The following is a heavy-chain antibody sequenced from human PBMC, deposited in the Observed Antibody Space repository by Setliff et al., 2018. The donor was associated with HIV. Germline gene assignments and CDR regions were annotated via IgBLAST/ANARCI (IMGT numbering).Heavy chain of an antibody. V-gene: IGHV1-69*06. D-gene: IGHD5-12*01. CDR2: IIPIFGTA. Sequence: GASVKVSCKASGHTSSSFAISWVRQAPGQGLEWMGRIIPIFGTANYAQKFQGRVTITADKSTSTAYMELSSLRSEDTAVYYCARGATITYYFDYWGQGTLVTVSS. J-gene: IGHJ4*02. CDR1: GHTSSSFA. CDR3: ARGATITYYFDY.